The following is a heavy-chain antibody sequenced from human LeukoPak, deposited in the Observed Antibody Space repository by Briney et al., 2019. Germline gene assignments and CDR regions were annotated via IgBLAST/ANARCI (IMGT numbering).Heavy chain of an antibody. J-gene: IGHJ4*02. CDR1: GDSMSSRNYY. Sequence: PLQTLSLTCTVSGDSMSSRNYYWAWIRQPPGKGLEWIGSFYYTGSAYYNPSLKSRVTISIDMSKNQFSLKLSAVTAADTAVYYCASPEGFTSKLDYWGQGTLVNVPS. D-gene: IGHD2-15*01. CDR3: ASPEGFTSKLDY. CDR2: FYYTGSA. V-gene: IGHV4-39*01.